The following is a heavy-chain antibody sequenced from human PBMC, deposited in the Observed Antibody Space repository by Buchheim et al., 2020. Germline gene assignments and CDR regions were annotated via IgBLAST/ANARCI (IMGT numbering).Heavy chain of an antibody. V-gene: IGHV4-30-4*01. CDR1: GGSISSGDYY. D-gene: IGHD3-22*01. J-gene: IGHJ6*02. CDR2: IYYSGST. Sequence: QVQLQESGPGLVKPSQTLSLTCTVSGGSISSGDYYWSWIRQPPGKGLEWIGYIYYSGSTYYNPSLKSRVTISVDTSKQQFSLKLSSVTAADTAVYYCARGDLTDSSGYYSPYYYGMDVWGQGTT. CDR3: ARGDLTDSSGYYSPYYYGMDV.